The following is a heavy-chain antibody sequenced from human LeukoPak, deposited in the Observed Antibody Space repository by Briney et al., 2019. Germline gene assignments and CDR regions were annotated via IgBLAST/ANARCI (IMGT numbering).Heavy chain of an antibody. J-gene: IGHJ4*02. CDR1: GFTFSDYY. CDR2: ISSSGSTI. Sequence: GGSLRLSCAASGFTFSDYYMSWIRQAPGKGLEWVSYISSSGSTIYYADSVKGRFTISRDNAKNSLYLQMNSLRAEDTAVYYCAINYDSSGYSFDYWGQGTLVTVSS. V-gene: IGHV3-11*01. D-gene: IGHD3-22*01. CDR3: AINYDSSGYSFDY.